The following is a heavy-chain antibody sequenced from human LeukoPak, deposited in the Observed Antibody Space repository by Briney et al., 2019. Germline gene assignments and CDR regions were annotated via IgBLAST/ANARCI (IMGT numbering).Heavy chain of an antibody. CDR3: ARIGYSSSCFDY. D-gene: IGHD6-13*01. Sequence: GGSLRLSCAASGFTFSSHWMSWVRQAPGKGLEWVANIKEDGSEKYYVDSVKGRFTISRDNAKKSLYLQMNSLRAEDTAVYYCARIGYSSSCFDYWGQGTLVTVSS. CDR2: IKEDGSEK. J-gene: IGHJ4*02. V-gene: IGHV3-7*01. CDR1: GFTFSSHW.